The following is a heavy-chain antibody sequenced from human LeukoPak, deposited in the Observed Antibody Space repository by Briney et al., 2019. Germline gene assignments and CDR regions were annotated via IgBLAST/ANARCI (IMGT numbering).Heavy chain of an antibody. CDR2: VYSGGNT. CDR1: GFTVSSNY. CDR3: ARATTGSDPFFDY. Sequence: GGSLRLSCAASGFTVSSNYMNWVRQAPGKGLEWVSVVYSGGNTNYADSVKGRFTISRGTSKNTLYLQMNSLRVEDTAVYYCARATTGSDPFFDYWGQGTLVTVSS. J-gene: IGHJ4*02. V-gene: IGHV3-53*01. D-gene: IGHD5-12*01.